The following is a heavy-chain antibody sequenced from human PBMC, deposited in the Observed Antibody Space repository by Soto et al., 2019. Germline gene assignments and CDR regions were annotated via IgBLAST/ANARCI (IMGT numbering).Heavy chain of an antibody. CDR1: GRSMRDDRYY. CDR2: IYYSGTS. Sequence: QLQLQESGPGLVKPSETLSLTCTVSGRSMRDDRYYWGRIRQPPGKGLEWIGSIYYSGTSSYNPSLKSRVTMSVDTSKKQLSLRRSSVTAADTAVYYCARLHCDSPNCVPLDPWGQGTLVIVSS. CDR3: ARLHCDSPNCVPLDP. D-gene: IGHD2-2*01. V-gene: IGHV4-39*01. J-gene: IGHJ5*02.